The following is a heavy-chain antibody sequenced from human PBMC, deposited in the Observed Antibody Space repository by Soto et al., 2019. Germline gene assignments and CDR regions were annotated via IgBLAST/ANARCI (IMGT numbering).Heavy chain of an antibody. Sequence: SETLSLTCTVSGGSISSGGYYWSWIRQHPGKGLEWIGYIYYSGSTYYNPSLKSRVTISVDTSKNQFSLKLSSVTAADTAVYYCAGTLSVGGVIAHAFDIWGQGTMVTVSS. D-gene: IGHD3-16*02. CDR3: AGTLSVGGVIAHAFDI. CDR1: GGSISSGGYY. J-gene: IGHJ3*02. V-gene: IGHV4-31*03. CDR2: IYYSGST.